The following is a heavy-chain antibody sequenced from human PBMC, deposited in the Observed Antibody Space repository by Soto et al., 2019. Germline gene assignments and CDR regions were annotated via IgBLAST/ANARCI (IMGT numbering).Heavy chain of an antibody. CDR2: INVGNGNT. J-gene: IGHJ6*02. D-gene: IGHD3-16*01. V-gene: IGHV1-3*01. Sequence: ASVKVSCKASGYNFTTYAMLWVRQAPGQRLEWMGWINVGNGNTKYSQKFQGRVTITRDTSASTAYMELGSLKSEDTAVYYCARGPRLYFYYYGMDVWGQGSTVTV. CDR3: ARGPRLYFYYYGMDV. CDR1: GYNFTTYA.